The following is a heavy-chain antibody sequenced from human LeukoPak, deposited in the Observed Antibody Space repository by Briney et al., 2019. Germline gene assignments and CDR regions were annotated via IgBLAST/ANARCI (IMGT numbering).Heavy chain of an antibody. CDR3: AKDLRDIVVVPAATSFPAPDY. J-gene: IGHJ4*02. V-gene: IGHV3-21*04. CDR2: ISSSSSYI. CDR1: GFTFSSYS. D-gene: IGHD2-2*01. Sequence: GGSLRLSCAASGFTFSSYSMNWVRQAPGKGLEWVSSISSSSSYIYYADSVKGRFTISRDDAKNSLYLQMNSLRAEDTAVYYCAKDLRDIVVVPAATSFPAPDYWGQGTLVTVSS.